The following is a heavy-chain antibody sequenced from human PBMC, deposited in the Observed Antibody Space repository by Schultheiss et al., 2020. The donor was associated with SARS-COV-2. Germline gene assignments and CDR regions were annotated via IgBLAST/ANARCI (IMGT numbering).Heavy chain of an antibody. D-gene: IGHD6-13*01. J-gene: IGHJ4*01. Sequence: SCAASGFSFSNAWMNWVRQVPGKGLEWVGRVRSKSDSGTSDYAAPAKGRCTISRDDSRNTAYLQMNSLKIEDTAVYFCNTDRWSSSYFAAYWGHGTLVTVSS. V-gene: IGHV3-15*07. CDR3: NTDRWSSSYFAAY. CDR2: VRSKSDSGTS. CDR1: GFSFSNAW.